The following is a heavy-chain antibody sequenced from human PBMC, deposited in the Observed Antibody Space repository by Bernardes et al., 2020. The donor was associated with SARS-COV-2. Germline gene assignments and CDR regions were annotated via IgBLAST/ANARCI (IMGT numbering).Heavy chain of an antibody. Sequence: SETLSLTCTVSGGSISSYYWSWIRQPPGKGLEWIGYIYYSGSTNYNPSLKSRVTISVDTSKNQFSLKLSSVTAADTAVYYCARDQGATTSRYGGMDVWGQGTTVTVSS. J-gene: IGHJ6*02. D-gene: IGHD1-26*01. CDR2: IYYSGST. V-gene: IGHV4-59*01. CDR3: ARDQGATTSRYGGMDV. CDR1: GGSISSYY.